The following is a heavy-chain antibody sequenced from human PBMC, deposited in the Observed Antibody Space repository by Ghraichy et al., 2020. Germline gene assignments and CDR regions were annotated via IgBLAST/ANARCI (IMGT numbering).Heavy chain of an antibody. CDR2: IWYDGTNK. V-gene: IGHV3-33*01. D-gene: IGHD6-13*01. J-gene: IGHJ6*02. Sequence: GESLNISCAASGFTFRSFGIHWVRQTPGKGVEWVALIWYDGTNKYYADSVKGRYTISRDNSKNTLYLQMNSLRAEDTAVYYCARDVGSSSRYNFYGMDVWGQGTTVTVSS. CDR3: ARDVGSSSRYNFYGMDV. CDR1: GFTFRSFG.